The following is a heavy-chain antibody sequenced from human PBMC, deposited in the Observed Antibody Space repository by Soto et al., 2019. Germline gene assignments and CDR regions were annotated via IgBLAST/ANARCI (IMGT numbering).Heavy chain of an antibody. J-gene: IGHJ4*02. V-gene: IGHV4-61*08. CDR2: IHYSGIT. CDR1: GVSVRSDGYY. CDR3: AYCYTSRPSNFDF. D-gene: IGHD3-16*02. Sequence: SETLSLTCSVSGVSVRSDGYYWPWIRQPPGKGLEWLGYIHYSGITNYNPSLKSRVTISVETPKNKFSLKLSSVSASDTSVYYCAYCYTSRPSNFDFPIQGSPVIVAS.